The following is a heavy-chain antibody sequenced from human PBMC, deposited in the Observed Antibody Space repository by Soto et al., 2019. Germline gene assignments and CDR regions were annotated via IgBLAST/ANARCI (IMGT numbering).Heavy chain of an antibody. J-gene: IGHJ4*02. V-gene: IGHV3-64*01. CDR3: ARVPFGGVIGYFDY. CDR1: GFTFSSYA. D-gene: IGHD3-16*01. Sequence: GGSLRLSCAASGFTFSSYAMHWVRQAPGKGLEYVSAISSNGGSTYYANSVKGRFTISRDNSKNTLYLQMGSLRAEDMAVYYCARVPFGGVIGYFDYWGQGTLVTVSS. CDR2: ISSNGGST.